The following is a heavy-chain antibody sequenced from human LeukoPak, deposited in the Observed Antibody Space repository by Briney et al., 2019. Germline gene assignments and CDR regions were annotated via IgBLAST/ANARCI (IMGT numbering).Heavy chain of an antibody. CDR2: VRYDGTDK. D-gene: IGHD6-13*01. CDR1: GFTFSNYG. V-gene: IGHV3-30*02. CDR3: AKDECCSSSWCRTFDI. J-gene: IGHJ3*02. Sequence: GGSLRLSCAASGFTFSNYGMHWVRQAPGKGLEWVAFVRYDGTDKYHADSVKGRFTISRDNSKNTLYLQMSSLEIDDAAVYYCAKDECCSSSWCRTFDIWGQGTMVSVSS.